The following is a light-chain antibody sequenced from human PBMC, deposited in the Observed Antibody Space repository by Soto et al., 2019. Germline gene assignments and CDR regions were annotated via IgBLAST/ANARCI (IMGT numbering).Light chain of an antibody. CDR2: AAS. CDR1: QSISSY. J-gene: IGKJ2*01. CDR3: QQSYSTPT. Sequence: DIQMTQSPSSLSASVGDRVTITCRASQSISSYLNWYQQKPGKAPKLLIYAASSLQSGVPSRFSGSVSGTDFTLTITSLQPEDFATYYCQQSYSTPTFGQGTKLEIK. V-gene: IGKV1-39*01.